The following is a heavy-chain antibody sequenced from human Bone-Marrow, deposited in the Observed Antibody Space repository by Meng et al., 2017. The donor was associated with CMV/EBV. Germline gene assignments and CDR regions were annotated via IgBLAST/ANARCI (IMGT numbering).Heavy chain of an antibody. V-gene: IGHV3-23*01. CDR1: GFTFSSYA. CDR3: AKGWLEGPGRIGLVVTLSSYYYYGMDV. Sequence: GGSLRLSCAASGFTFSSYAMSWVRQAPGKGLEWVSAISGSGLNTYYADSVKGRFTLSRDNSKNTLYLQMNSLRAEDTAVYYCAKGWLEGPGRIGLVVTLSSYYYYGMDVWGQGTTVTVSS. D-gene: IGHD4-23*01. CDR2: ISGSGLNT. J-gene: IGHJ6*02.